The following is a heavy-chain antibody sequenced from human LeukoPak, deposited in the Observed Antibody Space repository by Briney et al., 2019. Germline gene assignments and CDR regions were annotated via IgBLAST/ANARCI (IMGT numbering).Heavy chain of an antibody. J-gene: IGHJ4*02. CDR2: ISGDSTYT. CDR3: AKGAYCGAYCYPYYFDY. CDR1: GFAFHDYY. D-gene: IGHD2-21*01. V-gene: IGHV3-11*05. Sequence: GGSLRLSCAASGFAFHDYYMAWVRQVPAKGPEWVAHISGDSTYTNYVDSVKGRFTISRGNAKNSVSLHMNSLGAEDTAVYFCAKGAYCGAYCYPYYFDYWGQGALVTVSS.